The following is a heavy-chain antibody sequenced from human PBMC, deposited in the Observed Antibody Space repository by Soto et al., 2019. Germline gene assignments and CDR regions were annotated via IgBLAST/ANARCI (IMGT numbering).Heavy chain of an antibody. CDR2: INAGNGNT. Sequence: QVQLVQSGAEEKKPGASVKVSCKASGYTFTSYAMHWVRQAPGQRLEWMGWINAGNGNTKYSQKFQARGTITRDTSASTAYMELSSLRSEDTAVYYCARSIVVVTALDYGGQGTRFTVSS. J-gene: IGHJ4*02. D-gene: IGHD2-21*02. CDR1: GYTFTSYA. V-gene: IGHV1-3*05. CDR3: ARSIVVVTALDY.